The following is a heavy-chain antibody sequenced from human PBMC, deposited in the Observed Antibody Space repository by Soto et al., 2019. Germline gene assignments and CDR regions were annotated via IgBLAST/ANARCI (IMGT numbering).Heavy chain of an antibody. V-gene: IGHV4-38-2*01. CDR3: ARGVGNWFDP. Sequence: CETLSLTCAVSGYSISSGYYWGWIRQPPGKGLEWIGSIYYSGSTNYNPSLKSRVTISVDTSKNQFSLKLSSVTAADTAVYYCARGVGNWFDPWGQGTLVTVSS. CDR1: GYSISSGYY. D-gene: IGHD3-3*01. CDR2: IYYSGST. J-gene: IGHJ5*02.